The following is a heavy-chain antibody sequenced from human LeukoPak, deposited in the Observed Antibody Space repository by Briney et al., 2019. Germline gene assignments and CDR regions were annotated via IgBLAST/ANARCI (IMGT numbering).Heavy chain of an antibody. CDR1: GYRFTSYW. J-gene: IGHJ4*02. V-gene: IGHV5-51*01. CDR2: IYPDDSDT. D-gene: IGHD3-10*01. Sequence: GESLKISCKGSGYRFTSYWIGWVRQVPGQGLEWMGIIYPDDSDTRYSPSIQGQVTISADRSISTAYLQWSSLKASDTAIYYCARAGYGELLAPFDFWGQGSLVTVSS. CDR3: ARAGYGELLAPFDF.